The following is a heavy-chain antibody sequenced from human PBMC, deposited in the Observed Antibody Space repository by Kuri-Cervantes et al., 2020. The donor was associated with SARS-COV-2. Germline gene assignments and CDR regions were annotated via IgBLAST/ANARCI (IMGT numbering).Heavy chain of an antibody. J-gene: IGHJ4*02. V-gene: IGHV3-7*04. CDR2: IKQDGSEK. CDR3: ARGSSPLGVTYDY. D-gene: IGHD3-10*01. CDR1: GFTFSSYW. Sequence: GESLKISCAASGFTFSSYWMSWVRQAPGKGLGWVANIKQDGSEKYYVDSVKGRFTISRDNAKNSLYLQMNSLRAEDTAVYYCARGSSPLGVTYDYWGQGTLVTVSS.